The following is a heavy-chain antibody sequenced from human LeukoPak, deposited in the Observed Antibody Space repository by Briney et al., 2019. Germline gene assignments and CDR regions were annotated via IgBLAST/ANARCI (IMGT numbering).Heavy chain of an antibody. CDR2: ICAYNGNT. V-gene: IGHV1-18*01. J-gene: IGHJ4*02. D-gene: IGHD2-2*01. CDR3: ARDRGDIVVVPTHY. Sequence: ASVKVSCKASGYTFTSYGISWVRQAPGQGLEWMGWICAYNGNTNYAQKLQGRVTMTTDTSTSTAYMELRSLRSDDTAVYYCARDRGDIVVVPTHYWGQGTLVTVSS. CDR1: GYTFTSYG.